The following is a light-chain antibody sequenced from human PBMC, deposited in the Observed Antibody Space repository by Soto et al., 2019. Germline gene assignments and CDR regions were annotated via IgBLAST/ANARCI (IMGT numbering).Light chain of an antibody. CDR1: QGISSY. CDR3: QQVNVYPST. V-gene: IGKV1-9*01. Sequence: IQMTQSPSPLSGPVGGRVPITCRASQGISSYLGWYQQKPGKAPNLLIYDASTLHSGVPPRFSGGGSGTDFTLTISSLQPEDFATYYCQQVNVYPSTFGGGTKVDIK. J-gene: IGKJ4*01. CDR2: DAS.